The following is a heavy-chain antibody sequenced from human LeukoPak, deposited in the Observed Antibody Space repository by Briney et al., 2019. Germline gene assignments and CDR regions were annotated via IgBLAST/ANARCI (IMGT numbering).Heavy chain of an antibody. D-gene: IGHD2-2*01. CDR2: INPNSGGT. CDR1: GYTFTGYY. J-gene: IGHJ6*04. CDR3: AREDIVVDSALDV. V-gene: IGHV1-2*02. Sequence: GASVKVSCKASGYTFTGYYMHWVRQAPGQGLEWMGWINPNSGGTSYAQKFQGRVTMTRDTSISTAYMELSRLRSDDTAVYYCAREDIVVDSALDVWGKGTTVTISS.